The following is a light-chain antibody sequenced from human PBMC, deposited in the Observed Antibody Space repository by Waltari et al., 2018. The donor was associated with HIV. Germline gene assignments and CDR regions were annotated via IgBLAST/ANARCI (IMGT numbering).Light chain of an antibody. V-gene: IGLV1-44*01. CDR1: SSNIGSKS. J-gene: IGLJ3*02. Sequence: QSVLTQPPSASGTPGKRVTISCSGSSSNIGSKSVNWFQQVPGTAPKLLMYSHNQRPSGVPDRFSGSKSGTSASLAISGLQSEDEADYYCAAWDDSLDAWVFGGGTRLTVL. CDR3: AAWDDSLDAWV. CDR2: SHN.